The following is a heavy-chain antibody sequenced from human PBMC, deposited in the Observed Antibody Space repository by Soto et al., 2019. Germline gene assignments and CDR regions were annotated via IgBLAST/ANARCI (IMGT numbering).Heavy chain of an antibody. D-gene: IGHD3-3*01. V-gene: IGHV1-3*04. J-gene: IGHJ4*02. CDR2: INTDTGNT. CDR1: GYTFTTYG. Sequence: QVQLVQSGAEEKMPGASVKVSCKASGYTFTTYGIHWVRQAPGQGLEWMAWINTDTGNTRYSQNFQGRVAITRDTSASTADMEVNSLRSEDTAVYYCATAIFGVVIDFWGQGTLVTVSS. CDR3: ATAIFGVVIDF.